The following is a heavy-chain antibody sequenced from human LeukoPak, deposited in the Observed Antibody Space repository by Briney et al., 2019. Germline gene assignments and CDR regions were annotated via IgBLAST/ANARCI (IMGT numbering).Heavy chain of an antibody. D-gene: IGHD2-2*01. V-gene: IGHV1-69*13. J-gene: IGHJ5*02. Sequence: SVKVSCKASGYTFTDYYIHWVRQAPGQGLEWMGGIIAIFGTANYAQKFQGRVTITADESTGTAYMELSSLRSEDTAVYYCARVVTPRYCSTTNCYWKGWFDPWGQGTLVTVSS. CDR2: IIAIFGTA. CDR1: GYTFTDYY. CDR3: ARVVTPRYCSTTNCYWKGWFDP.